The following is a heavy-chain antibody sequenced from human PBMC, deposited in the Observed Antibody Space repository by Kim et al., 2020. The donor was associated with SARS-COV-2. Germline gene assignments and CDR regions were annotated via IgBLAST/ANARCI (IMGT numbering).Heavy chain of an antibody. D-gene: IGHD3-9*01. V-gene: IGHV1-3*04. CDR1: GYTFTAYA. J-gene: IGHJ5*02. CDR2: INTGNGHT. CDR3: ARRGDYFVT. Sequence: ASVKVSCKASGYTFTAYAMHWVRQAPGQRLEWMGWINTGNGHTKYSQNFQGRITITRDTSASTAYMELSSLRSEDTTVYYCARRGDYFVTWGQGTLVTVS.